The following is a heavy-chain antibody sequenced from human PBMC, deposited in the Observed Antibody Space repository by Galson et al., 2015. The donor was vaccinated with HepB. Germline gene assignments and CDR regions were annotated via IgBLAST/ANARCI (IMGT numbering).Heavy chain of an antibody. CDR2: INSDGSRT. V-gene: IGHV3-74*01. J-gene: IGHJ2*01. CDR1: GFTFSSYW. CDR3: ARDQVYGSGSYYWYFDL. Sequence: SLRLSCAAPGFTFSSYWMHWVRQAPGKGLVWVSRINSDGSRTSYADSVKGRFTISRDNAKNTLYLQMNSLRAEDTAVYYCARDQVYGSGSYYWYFDLWGRGTLVTVSS. D-gene: IGHD3-10*01.